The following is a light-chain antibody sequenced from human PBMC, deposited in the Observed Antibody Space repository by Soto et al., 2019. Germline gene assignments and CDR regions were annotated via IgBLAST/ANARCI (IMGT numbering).Light chain of an antibody. CDR1: QSVLYSSNNKNY. Sequence: DIVMTQSPDSLAVSLGERATINCKSSQSVLYSSNNKNYLAWYQQKPRQPPKLLIYWASTRESGVPDRFSVSGSGTDFTLTISSLQAEDVAVYYCQQYYSTPLAFGQGTKVEIK. CDR2: WAS. V-gene: IGKV4-1*01. J-gene: IGKJ1*01. CDR3: QQYYSTPLA.